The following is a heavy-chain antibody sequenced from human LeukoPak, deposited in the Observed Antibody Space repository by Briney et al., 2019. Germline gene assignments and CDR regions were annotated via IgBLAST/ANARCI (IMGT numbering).Heavy chain of an antibody. CDR2: ISGSGGST. J-gene: IGHJ6*02. CDR1: GFTFSSYA. D-gene: IGHD3-3*01. CDR3: AKDMEYVYDTWSGYASYYYGMDV. V-gene: IGHV3-23*01. Sequence: PGGSLRLSCAASGFTFSSYAMSWVRQAPGKGLEWVSAISGSGGSTYYADSVKGRFTISRDNSKNTLYLQMNSLRVEDTAVYYCAKDMEYVYDTWSGYASYYYGMDVWGQGTTVTVS.